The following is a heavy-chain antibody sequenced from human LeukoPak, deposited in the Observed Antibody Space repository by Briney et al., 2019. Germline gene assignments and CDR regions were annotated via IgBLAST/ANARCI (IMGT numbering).Heavy chain of an antibody. Sequence: SGGSLRLSCAASGFTFSSYSMNWVRQAPGKGLEWVSSISSSSSYIYYADSVKGRFTISRDNAKNSLYLQMNSLRAEDTAVYYCARGKVPAASPFDYWGQGTLVTVSS. CDR3: ARGKVPAASPFDY. D-gene: IGHD2-2*01. V-gene: IGHV3-21*01. J-gene: IGHJ4*02. CDR1: GFTFSSYS. CDR2: ISSSSSYI.